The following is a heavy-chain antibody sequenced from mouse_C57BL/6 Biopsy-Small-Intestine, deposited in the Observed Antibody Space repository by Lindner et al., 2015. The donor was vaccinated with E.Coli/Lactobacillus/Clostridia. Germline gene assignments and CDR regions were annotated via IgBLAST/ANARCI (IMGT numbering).Heavy chain of an antibody. J-gene: IGHJ2*01. CDR2: IDPYNDGA. D-gene: IGHD2-5*01. CDR1: GYTFTNYI. Sequence: EVQLQESGPELVKPGASVKMSCKASGYTFTNYIIHWVKQKPGQGLEWIGYIDPYNDGAKYNEKFKGKATLTSDKSSSTVYMEVSSLTSEDSAVYYCARSYYSNYGYFDYWGLGTTLTVSS. V-gene: IGHV1-14*01. CDR3: ARSYYSNYGYFDY.